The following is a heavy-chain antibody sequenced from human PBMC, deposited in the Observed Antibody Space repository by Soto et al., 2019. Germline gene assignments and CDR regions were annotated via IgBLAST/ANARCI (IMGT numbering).Heavy chain of an antibody. CDR1: GFSLSTSGMR. CDR2: IDWDDDK. Sequence: SCPTLVNPTQTLTLTCIFSGFSLSTSGMRXSWIRQPPGKALEWLARIDWDDDKFYSTSLKTRLTISKDTSKNQVVLTMTNMDPVDTATYYCALSSSGYALRSFDYWGQGTLVTVSS. D-gene: IGHD5-12*01. J-gene: IGHJ4*02. CDR3: ALSSSGYALRSFDY. V-gene: IGHV2-70*04.